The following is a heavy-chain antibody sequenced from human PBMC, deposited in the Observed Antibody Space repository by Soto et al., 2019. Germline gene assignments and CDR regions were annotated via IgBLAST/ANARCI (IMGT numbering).Heavy chain of an antibody. CDR1: GYTFTGYY. Sequence: GASVKVSCKASGYTFTGYYMHWVRQAPGQGLEWMGWINPNSGGTNYAQKFQGRVTMTRDTSISTAYMELSRLRSDDTAVYYCARIRSGGENNYYYGMDVWGQGTTVTVSS. CDR2: INPNSGGT. CDR3: ARIRSGGENNYYYGMDV. V-gene: IGHV1-2*02. D-gene: IGHD2-15*01. J-gene: IGHJ6*02.